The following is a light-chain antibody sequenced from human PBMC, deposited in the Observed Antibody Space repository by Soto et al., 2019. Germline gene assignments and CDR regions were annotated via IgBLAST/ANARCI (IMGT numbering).Light chain of an antibody. CDR1: QSLSSN. Sequence: EIVMTRSPPTLSVSPGERATLSCRASQSLSSNLAWYQQKPGKTPRLLMYGASTRATGIPARFSGSGSGTDFTLTIRRLEPEDFAVFYCQQYGSSPWTFGQGTKVDIK. CDR2: GAS. V-gene: IGKV3-15*01. CDR3: QQYGSSPWT. J-gene: IGKJ1*01.